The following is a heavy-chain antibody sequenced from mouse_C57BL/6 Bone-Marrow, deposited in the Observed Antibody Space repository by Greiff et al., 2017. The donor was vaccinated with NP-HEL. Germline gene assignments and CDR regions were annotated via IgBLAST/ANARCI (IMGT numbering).Heavy chain of an antibody. D-gene: IGHD1-1*01. Sequence: VKLQESGSELRSPGSSVKLSCKDFDSEVFPIAYMSWVRQKPGHGFEWIGGILPSIGRTIYGEKFEDKATLDADTLSNTAYLELNSLTSEDSAIYYCARRGKVVATRYFDVWGTGTTVTVSS. V-gene: IGHV15-2*01. CDR1: DSEVFPIAY. CDR3: ARRGKVVATRYFDV. J-gene: IGHJ1*03. CDR2: ILPSIGRT.